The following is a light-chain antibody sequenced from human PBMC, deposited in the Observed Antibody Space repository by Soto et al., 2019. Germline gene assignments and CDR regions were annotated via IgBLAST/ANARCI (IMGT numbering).Light chain of an antibody. CDR2: EVS. J-gene: IGLJ1*01. CDR1: SSDVGSYNL. CDR3: FSYAGSSTNV. V-gene: IGLV2-23*02. Sequence: QSALTQPASVSGSPGQSITISCTGTSSDVGSYNLVSWYQQHPGKAPKLMIYEVSKRPAGVSNRFSGSKSGNTASLTISGLQAEDESDYYCFSYAGSSTNVFGTGTKVTVL.